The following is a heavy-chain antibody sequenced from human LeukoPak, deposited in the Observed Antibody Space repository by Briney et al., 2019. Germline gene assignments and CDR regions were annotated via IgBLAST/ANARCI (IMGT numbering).Heavy chain of an antibody. CDR2: VYHTGKT. Sequence: SETLSLTCTVSGYSITSGYYWGWIRQPPGKGLEWIGYVYHTGKTNYNPALNSRLSMSVDTSKNQFFLKMTSVTAADTALYYCARASEGIGYFDFWGQGALVTVSS. J-gene: IGHJ4*02. D-gene: IGHD2-21*01. V-gene: IGHV4-38-2*02. CDR1: GYSITSGYY. CDR3: ARASEGIGYFDF.